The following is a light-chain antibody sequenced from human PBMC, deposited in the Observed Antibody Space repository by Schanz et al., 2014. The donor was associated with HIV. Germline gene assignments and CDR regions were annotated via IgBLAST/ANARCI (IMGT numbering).Light chain of an antibody. CDR3: QQYDNSRT. J-gene: IGKJ1*01. Sequence: EFVLTQSPGTLSLSPGERATLSCRASQSVSSSYLAWYQHKPGQAPRLLIYGASSRATGIPDRFSGSGSGTDFTLTISRLEPEDFAVYYCQQYDNSRTFGQGTKVEVK. CDR2: GAS. CDR1: QSVSSSY. V-gene: IGKV3-20*01.